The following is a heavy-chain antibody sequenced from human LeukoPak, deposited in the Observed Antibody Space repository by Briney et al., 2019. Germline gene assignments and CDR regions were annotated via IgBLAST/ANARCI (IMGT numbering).Heavy chain of an antibody. Sequence: SETLSLTCAVYGGSFSGYYWSWIRQTAGKGLEWIGRSSTSGSTNFNPSLKSRVTMSIDTSKNQFSLKVTSVTAADTAVYYCARGGRWFDPWGQGTLVTVSS. CDR3: ARGGRWFDP. CDR1: GGSFSGYY. CDR2: SSTSGST. D-gene: IGHD3-16*01. V-gene: IGHV4-59*10. J-gene: IGHJ5*02.